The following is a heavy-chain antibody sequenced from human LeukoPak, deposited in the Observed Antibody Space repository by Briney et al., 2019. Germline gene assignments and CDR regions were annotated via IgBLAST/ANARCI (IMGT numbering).Heavy chain of an antibody. Sequence: GGSLRHSCAASGFTFSSYAMSWVRQAPGKGLEWVSAISGSGGSTYYADSVKGRFTISRDNSKNTLYLQMNSLRAEDTAVYYCAKGNYDFWSGYYQSDYYYYGMDVWGQGTTVTVSS. CDR3: AKGNYDFWSGYYQSDYYYYGMDV. J-gene: IGHJ6*02. D-gene: IGHD3-3*01. CDR2: ISGSGGST. CDR1: GFTFSSYA. V-gene: IGHV3-23*01.